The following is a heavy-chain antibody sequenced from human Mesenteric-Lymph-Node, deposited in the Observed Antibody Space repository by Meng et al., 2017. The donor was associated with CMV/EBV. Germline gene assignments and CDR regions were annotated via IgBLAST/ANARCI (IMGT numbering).Heavy chain of an antibody. V-gene: IGHV3-11*04. J-gene: IGHJ4*02. CDR2: ISSRGNFI. Sequence: LSLTCAASGFNFSDYYMNWIRQTPGKGLEWVSYISSRGNFIYYADSLKGRFTMSRDNAKKTLYLQMNSLIAEDTAVYYCARYPRHYFDYWGQGTLVTVSS. CDR1: GFNFSDYY. CDR3: ARYPRHYFDY.